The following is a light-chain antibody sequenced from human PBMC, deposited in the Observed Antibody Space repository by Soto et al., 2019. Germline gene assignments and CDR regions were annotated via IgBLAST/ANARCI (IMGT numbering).Light chain of an antibody. Sequence: QSALTQPASVSGSPGQSITISCTGTSSDVGSYNLVSWYQQHPGKAPKLMIYEVSKRPSGVSNRFSGSKSGNTASLTISGLQAEDEADYYCCSYAGSSNVVFGGGTKFTVL. V-gene: IGLV2-23*02. CDR1: SSDVGSYNL. CDR2: EVS. J-gene: IGLJ2*01. CDR3: CSYAGSSNVV.